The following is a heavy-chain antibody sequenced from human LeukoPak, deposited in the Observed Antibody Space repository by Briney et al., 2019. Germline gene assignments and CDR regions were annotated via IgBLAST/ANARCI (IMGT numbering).Heavy chain of an antibody. Sequence: SETLSLTCAVYGGSFSGYYWSWIRQPPGKGLEWIGEINHSGSTNYNPSLKSRVTISVDTSKNQFSLKLSSVTAADTAVYYCARALGRGSYSGRFDYWGQGTLVTVSS. CDR3: ARALGRGSYSGRFDY. J-gene: IGHJ4*02. CDR1: GGSFSGYY. V-gene: IGHV4-34*01. CDR2: INHSGST. D-gene: IGHD1-26*01.